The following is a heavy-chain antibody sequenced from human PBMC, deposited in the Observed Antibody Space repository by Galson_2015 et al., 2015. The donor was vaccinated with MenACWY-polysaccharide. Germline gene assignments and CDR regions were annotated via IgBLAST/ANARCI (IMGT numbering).Heavy chain of an antibody. CDR3: ARRGLYDFGDY. Sequence: SLRLSCAASGFTFNSYWMTWVRQAPGKGLEWVANIKQDGSETYYVDFVKGRFTISRDSAKNSLYLQMNSLRVEDTAVYYCARRGLYDFGDYWGQGALVTVSS. D-gene: IGHD3/OR15-3a*01. CDR1: GFTFNSYW. J-gene: IGHJ4*02. V-gene: IGHV3-7*01. CDR2: IKQDGSET.